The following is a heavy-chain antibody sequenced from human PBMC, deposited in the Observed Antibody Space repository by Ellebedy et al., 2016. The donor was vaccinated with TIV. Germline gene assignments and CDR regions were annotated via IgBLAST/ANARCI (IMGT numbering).Heavy chain of an antibody. CDR2: TIRIFGRT. V-gene: IGHV1-69*13. Sequence: AASVKVSCKASGGTFSCSGISWVRQTPGQGLEWMGWTIRIFGRTNYAQKFQGRVTITAYGSTSIAYMELSSLRSEDTAVYYCATYEYGDYVGYFDYWGQGSLVTVSS. J-gene: IGHJ4*02. CDR3: ATYEYGDYVGYFDY. CDR1: GGTFSCSG. D-gene: IGHD4-17*01.